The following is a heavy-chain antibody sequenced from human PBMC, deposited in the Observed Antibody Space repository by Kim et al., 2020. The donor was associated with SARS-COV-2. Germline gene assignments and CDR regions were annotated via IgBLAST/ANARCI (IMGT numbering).Heavy chain of an antibody. J-gene: IGHJ5*02. CDR3: ARDKRWDNWFDP. CDR1: GYTFTGYY. V-gene: IGHV1-2*06. Sequence: ASVKVSCKASGYTFTGYYMHWVRQAPGQGLEWMGRINPNSGGTNYAQKFQGRVTMTRDTSISTAYMELSRLRSDDTAVYYCARDKRWDNWFDPWGQGTLVTVSS. CDR2: INPNSGGT.